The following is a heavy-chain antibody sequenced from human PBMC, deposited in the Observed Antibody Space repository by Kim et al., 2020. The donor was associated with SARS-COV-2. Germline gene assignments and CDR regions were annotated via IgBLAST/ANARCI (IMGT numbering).Heavy chain of an antibody. V-gene: IGHV3-30*04. CDR3: ARDDDYYDSSGNPPPYFDY. CDR1: GFTFSSYA. D-gene: IGHD3-22*01. J-gene: IGHJ4*02. CDR2: ISYDGSNK. Sequence: GGSLRLSCAASGFTFSSYAMHWVRQAPGKGLEWVAVISYDGSNKYYADSVKGRFTISRDHSKNTLYLQMNSLRAEDTAVYYCARDDDYYDSSGNPPPYFDYWGQGTLVTVSS.